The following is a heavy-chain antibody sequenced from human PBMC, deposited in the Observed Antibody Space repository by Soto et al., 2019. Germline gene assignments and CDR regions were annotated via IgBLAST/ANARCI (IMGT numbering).Heavy chain of an antibody. Sequence: SETLSLTCTVSGGSISSSSYYWGWIRQPPGKGLEWIGSIYYSGSTYYNPSLKSRVTISVDTAKTQFSLKLSSVTAADTAVYYCARLGSWLCSGGSCPFDYWGQGTLVTVSS. CDR1: GGSISSSSYY. V-gene: IGHV4-39*01. CDR2: IYYSGST. D-gene: IGHD2-15*01. J-gene: IGHJ4*02. CDR3: ARLGSWLCSGGSCPFDY.